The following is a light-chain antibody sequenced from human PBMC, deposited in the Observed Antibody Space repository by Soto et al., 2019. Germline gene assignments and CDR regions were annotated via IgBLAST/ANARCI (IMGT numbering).Light chain of an antibody. CDR1: QSVSRY. CDR2: GAS. CDR3: QQYFNWTPYT. V-gene: IGKV3D-15*01. J-gene: IGKJ2*01. Sequence: EIVLTHPPATLSLPLGERATLSCRASQSVSRYLAWYQQKPGQAPRLLIYGASSRATGIPDRFSGSGPGTEFTLTISSLQSEDFAVYYCQQYFNWTPYTFGQGTKVDI.